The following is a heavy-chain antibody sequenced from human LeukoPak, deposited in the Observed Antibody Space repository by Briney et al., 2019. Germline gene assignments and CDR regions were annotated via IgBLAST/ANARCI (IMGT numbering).Heavy chain of an antibody. J-gene: IGHJ4*02. CDR3: AKDLFGVSDY. D-gene: IGHD3-10*01. V-gene: IGHV3-30*18. CDR2: ISYDGSNK. Sequence: GGSLRLSCAASGFTFSNAWMSWVRQAPGKGLEWVAVISYDGSNKYYGDSVKGRFTISRDDSKNTLYVQMNSVTAEDTAVYYCAKDLFGVSDYWGQGTLVTVSS. CDR1: GFTFSNAW.